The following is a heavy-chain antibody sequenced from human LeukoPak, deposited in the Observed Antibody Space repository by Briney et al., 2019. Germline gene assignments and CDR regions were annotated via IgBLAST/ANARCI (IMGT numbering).Heavy chain of an antibody. V-gene: IGHV3-21*01. CDR1: GFTFSSYS. J-gene: IGHJ4*02. CDR2: ISSSSSYI. CDR3: ASDLTTPRGSGY. Sequence: AGGSLRLSCAASGFTFSSYSMNWVRQAAGMGLQWVSSISSSSSYIDYADSVKGRFTISRDNAKNSLYLQMNSLRAEDTAVYYCASDLTTPRGSGYWGQGTLVTVSS. D-gene: IGHD3-16*01.